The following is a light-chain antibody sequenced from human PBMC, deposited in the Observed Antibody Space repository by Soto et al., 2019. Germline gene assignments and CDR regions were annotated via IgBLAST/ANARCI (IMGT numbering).Light chain of an antibody. V-gene: IGKV4-1*01. J-gene: IGKJ4*02. CDR2: WAS. CDR3: QPYLTSLRT. CDR1: QSVLYSCNNQNY. Sequence: DIVMTQSLDSLAVSLGERANINCKSSQSVLYSCNNQNYLAWFQQKPGQPPTLLIYWASTRESGAPDRLSGSGSGTDVTLGISSLQAGDVAVYYCQPYLTSLRTFRERTKVEIK.